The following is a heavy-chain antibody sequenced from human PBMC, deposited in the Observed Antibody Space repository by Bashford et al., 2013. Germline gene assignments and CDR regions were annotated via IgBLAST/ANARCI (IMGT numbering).Heavy chain of an antibody. CDR2: SHYSGST. CDR3: ARQSRAGGGQYRFDP. V-gene: IGHV4-59*08. Sequence: SETLSLTCTVSGDSISSYYWSWIRQPPGKGLEWIGYSHYSGSTHYNPSLKSRVTMSVDTSKIQFSLKLTSVTAADTAVYYCARQSRAGGGQYRFDPVGPGTLVTVSS. D-gene: IGHD2-8*02. CDR1: GDSISSYY. J-gene: IGHJ5*02.